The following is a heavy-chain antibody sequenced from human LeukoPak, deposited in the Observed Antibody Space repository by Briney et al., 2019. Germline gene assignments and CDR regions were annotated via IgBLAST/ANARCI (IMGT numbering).Heavy chain of an antibody. Sequence: PVKVSCKASGGTFSSYVISWVPQAPGQGLEWMGGIIPIFGTANYAQKFQGRVTITTDESTSTAYMELSSLRSEDTAVYYCARDFFDSSQSLSRTEGFDPWGQGTLVTVSS. D-gene: IGHD6-13*01. CDR3: ARDFFDSSQSLSRTEGFDP. CDR2: IIPIFGTA. J-gene: IGHJ5*02. CDR1: GGTFSSYV. V-gene: IGHV1-69*05.